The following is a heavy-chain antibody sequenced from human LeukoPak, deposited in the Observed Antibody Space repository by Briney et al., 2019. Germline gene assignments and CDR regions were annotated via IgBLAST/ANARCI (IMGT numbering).Heavy chain of an antibody. Sequence: GGSLRLSCAASGFTFSSYSMNWVRQAPGKGLEWVSYISSSSSTIYYADSVKGRFTISRDNAKNSLYLQMNSLRAEDTAVYYCASPREIVATSGVVVAATSMGYWGQGTLVTVSS. CDR1: GFTFSSYS. J-gene: IGHJ4*02. D-gene: IGHD2-15*01. V-gene: IGHV3-48*04. CDR3: ASPREIVATSGVVVAATSMGY. CDR2: ISSSSSTI.